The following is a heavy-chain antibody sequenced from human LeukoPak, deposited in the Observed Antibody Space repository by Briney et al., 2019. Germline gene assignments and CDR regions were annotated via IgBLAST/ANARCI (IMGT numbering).Heavy chain of an antibody. V-gene: IGHV3-30*18. D-gene: IGHD5-18*01. J-gene: IGHJ3*02. CDR2: LSYDGSYK. CDR3: AKERYSYAFGI. CDR1: GFTFSSYG. Sequence: PGGSLRLSCAASGFTFSSYGMHWVRQAPGKGLEWVAVLSYDGSYKYYADSVKGRFTISRDNSKNTLYLQMNSLRAEDTAVYYCAKERYSYAFGIWGQGTMVTVSS.